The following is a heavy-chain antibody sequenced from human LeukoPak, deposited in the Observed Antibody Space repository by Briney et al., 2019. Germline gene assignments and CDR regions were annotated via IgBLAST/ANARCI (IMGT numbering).Heavy chain of an antibody. CDR1: GGSFSGYY. J-gene: IGHJ6*02. CDR2: INHSGST. Sequence: SETLSLTCAVYGGSFSGYYWSWIRQPPGKGLEWIGEINHSGSTNYNPSLKSRATISVDTSKNQFSLKLSSVTAADTAVYYCARRPRIAAAGTPYYYGMDVWGQGTTVTVSS. CDR3: ARRPRIAAAGTPYYYGMDV. V-gene: IGHV4-34*01. D-gene: IGHD6-13*01.